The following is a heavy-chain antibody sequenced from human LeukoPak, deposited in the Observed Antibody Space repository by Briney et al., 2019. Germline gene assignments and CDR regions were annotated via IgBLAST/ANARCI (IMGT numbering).Heavy chain of an antibody. CDR3: ARQGSSAPGDY. J-gene: IGHJ4*02. D-gene: IGHD6-13*01. V-gene: IGHV3-21*01. CDR1: GFTFSSYS. Sequence: TGGSLRLSCAASGFTFSSYSMNWVRQAPGKGLEWVSSISSSSSYIYYADSVKGRFTISRDNAKNSLYLQMNSLRAEDTAVYYCARQGSSAPGDYWGQGTLVTVSS. CDR2: ISSSSSYI.